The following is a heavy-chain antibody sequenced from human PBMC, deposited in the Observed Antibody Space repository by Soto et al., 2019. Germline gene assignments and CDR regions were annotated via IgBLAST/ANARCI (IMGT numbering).Heavy chain of an antibody. V-gene: IGHV3-23*01. D-gene: IGHD6-19*01. CDR3: AREAGIEVKKCFDP. CDR2: ISDSGDNT. J-gene: IGHJ5*02. Sequence: EVQLLESGGGLVQPGGSLRLSCAASGFTFSNYAISWVRLAPGRGLEWVSAISDSGDNTYYADSVKGRFTISRDNSKSTVDLQMNSLRADDTAVYYFAREAGIEVKKCFDPWGQGTQVTVSS. CDR1: GFTFSNYA.